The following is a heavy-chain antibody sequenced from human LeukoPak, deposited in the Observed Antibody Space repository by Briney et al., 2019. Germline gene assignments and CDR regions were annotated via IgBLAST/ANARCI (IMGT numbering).Heavy chain of an antibody. J-gene: IGHJ4*02. CDR2: INPNSGGT. Sequence: ASVKVSCKASGYTFTGYYMHWVRQAPGQGLEWMGWINPNSGGTNYAQKFQGRVTMTRDTSISTAYMELSRLGSDDTAVYYCARLQAVDTAMVPFDYWGQGTLVTVSS. D-gene: IGHD5-18*01. CDR3: ARLQAVDTAMVPFDY. V-gene: IGHV1-2*02. CDR1: GYTFTGYY.